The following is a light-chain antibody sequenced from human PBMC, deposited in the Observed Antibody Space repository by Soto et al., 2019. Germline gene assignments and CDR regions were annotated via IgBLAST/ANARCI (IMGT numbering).Light chain of an antibody. CDR2: AAS. CDR3: QQYNNWPRLT. Sequence: EIVMTQSPATLSVSPGERATLSCRASQSVTTNLAWYQQKPGQAPRLLISAASIRATGIPARFSGSGSGTEFTLTISSLQSEDFAVYYCQQYNNWPRLTFGGGTKVDI. V-gene: IGKV3-15*01. CDR1: QSVTTN. J-gene: IGKJ4*01.